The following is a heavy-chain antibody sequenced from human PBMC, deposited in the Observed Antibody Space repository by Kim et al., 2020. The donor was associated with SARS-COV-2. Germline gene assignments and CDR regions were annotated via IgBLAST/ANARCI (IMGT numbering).Heavy chain of an antibody. J-gene: IGHJ4*02. CDR3: ARASDDILTGYYSPYIDY. Sequence: GGSLRLSCAASGFTFSDYYMSWIRQAPGKGLEWVSYISSSSSYTNYADSVKGRFTISRDNAKNSLYLQMNSLRAEDTAVYYCARASDDILTGYYSPYIDYWGQGTLVTVSS. D-gene: IGHD3-9*01. CDR1: GFTFSDYY. CDR2: ISSSSSYT. V-gene: IGHV3-11*05.